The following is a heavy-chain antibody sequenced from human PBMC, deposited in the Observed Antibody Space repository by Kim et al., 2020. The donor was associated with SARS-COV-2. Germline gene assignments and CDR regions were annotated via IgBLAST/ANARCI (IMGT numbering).Heavy chain of an antibody. J-gene: IGHJ5*02. CDR2: IDASGTFT. D-gene: IGHD4-17*01. Sequence: GGSLRLSCVASGFTFTTYAMTWVRQAPGKGLECVSGIDASGTFTYYADSVRGRFTVFRDNSKNTLYLQMNSLRVEDTALYHCAKTRLGDYTGSPYFNFFGPWGRGTLVTVSS. CDR1: GFTFTTYA. V-gene: IGHV3-23*05. CDR3: AKTRLGDYTGSPYFNFFGP.